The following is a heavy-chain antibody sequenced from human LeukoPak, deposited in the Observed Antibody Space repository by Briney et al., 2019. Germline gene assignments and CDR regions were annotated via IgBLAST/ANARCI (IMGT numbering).Heavy chain of an antibody. J-gene: IGHJ5*02. CDR3: ATAAAISNWFDP. CDR2: FDPEDGET. CDR1: GYTLTGLS. V-gene: IGHV1-24*01. Sequence: ASVKVSCKVSGYTLTGLSMHWVRQAPGKGLEWMGGFDPEDGETIYAQKFQGRVTMTEDTSTDTAYMELSSLRSEDTAVYYCATAAAISNWFDPWGQGTLVTVSS. D-gene: IGHD2-2*02.